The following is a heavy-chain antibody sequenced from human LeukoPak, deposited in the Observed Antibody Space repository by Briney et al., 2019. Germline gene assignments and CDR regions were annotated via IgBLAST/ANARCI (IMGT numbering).Heavy chain of an antibody. CDR3: ARLYSSSNY. CDR2: IYHSGST. V-gene: IGHV4-38-2*01. Sequence: SGTLSLTCAVSGYSISSGYYWGWIRQPPGKGLEWIGSIYHSGSTYYNPSLKSRVTISVDTSKNQFSLKLSSVTAADTAVYYCARLYSSSNYWGQGTLVTVSS. D-gene: IGHD6-6*01. CDR1: GYSISSGYY. J-gene: IGHJ4*02.